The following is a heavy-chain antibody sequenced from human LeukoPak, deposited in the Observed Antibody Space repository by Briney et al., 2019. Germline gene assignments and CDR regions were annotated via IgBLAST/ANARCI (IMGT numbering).Heavy chain of an antibody. D-gene: IGHD3-22*01. CDR3: ARGRTSYYDSHDAFDV. CDR2: ISRSSNYI. Sequence: PGGSLRLSCAAAGFTFSTYRIDWVRQAPGEGLEWVSSISRSSNYIYYADSVKGRFTVSRDSAKNSVYLQMNSLRAEDTAMYYCARGRTSYYDSHDAFDVWGQGTLVTVSS. J-gene: IGHJ3*01. CDR1: GFTFSTYR. V-gene: IGHV3-21*01.